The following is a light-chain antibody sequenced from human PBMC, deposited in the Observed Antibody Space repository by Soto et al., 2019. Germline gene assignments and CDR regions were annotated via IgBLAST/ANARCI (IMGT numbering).Light chain of an antibody. Sequence: QSVLTQPASVSGSPGQSITISCTGTSSDVGGYNYVSWYQQHPGKAPKLMIYEVSNRPSGVSNRFSGSKSGNTASLTISGLQAEDEADYYCSSYTSSSTYVVFGGGTKATVL. V-gene: IGLV2-14*01. CDR1: SSDVGGYNY. J-gene: IGLJ2*01. CDR3: SSYTSSSTYVV. CDR2: EVS.